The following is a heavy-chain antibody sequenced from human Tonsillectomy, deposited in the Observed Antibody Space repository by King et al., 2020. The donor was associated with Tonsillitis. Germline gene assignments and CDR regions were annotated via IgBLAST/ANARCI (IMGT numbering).Heavy chain of an antibody. D-gene: IGHD5-12*01. V-gene: IGHV2-70*11. CDR1: GFSLTTGGVC. J-gene: IGHJ4*02. CDR2: VDWDNDK. CDR3: ALADQYSGYNVFDS. Sequence: TLKESGPALVKPTQTLTLTCTFSGFSLTTGGVCVSWIRQPPGKALEWLASVDWDNDKYYNASLKTRLTISRDTSKNQVVLTMTNMDPVDTATYYCALADQYSGYNVFDSWGQGTLVTVSS.